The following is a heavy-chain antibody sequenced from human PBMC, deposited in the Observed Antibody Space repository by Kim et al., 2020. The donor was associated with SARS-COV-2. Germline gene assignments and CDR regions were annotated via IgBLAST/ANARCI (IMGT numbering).Heavy chain of an antibody. Sequence: SVKVSCKASGGTFSSYAISWVRQAPGQGLEWMGGIIPIFGTANYAQKFQGRVTITADESTSTAYMELSSLRSEDTAVYYCARDRRYYDSSGYYHLHRPNWFDPWGQGTLVTVSS. CDR1: GGTFSSYA. CDR2: IIPIFGTA. J-gene: IGHJ5*02. CDR3: ARDRRYYDSSGYYHLHRPNWFDP. D-gene: IGHD3-22*01. V-gene: IGHV1-69*13.